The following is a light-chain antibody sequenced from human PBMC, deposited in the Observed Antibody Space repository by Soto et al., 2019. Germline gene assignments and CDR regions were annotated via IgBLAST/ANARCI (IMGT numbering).Light chain of an antibody. V-gene: IGLV2-14*01. CDR3: SSYTSSSTLVV. Sequence: QSALTLPASVSGSLGQSITIACTGTSSDVGGYNYVSWYQQHPGKAPKLMIYDVSNRPSGVSNRFSGSKSGNTASLTISGLQAEDEADYYCSSYTSSSTLVVFGGGTKLTVL. CDR2: DVS. CDR1: SSDVGGYNY. J-gene: IGLJ2*01.